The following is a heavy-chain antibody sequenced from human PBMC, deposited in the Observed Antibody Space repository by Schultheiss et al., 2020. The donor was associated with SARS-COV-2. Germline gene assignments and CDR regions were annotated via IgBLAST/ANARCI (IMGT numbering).Heavy chain of an antibody. CDR2: INTDGSTT. CDR1: GFAFSNYW. Sequence: GGSLRLSCAASGFAFSNYWMHWVRQAPGEGLVWVSRINTDGSTTEYADSVKGRFTVSRDNAKNTLYLQMNSLRAEDTAVYYCAKRDTPGGLDYWGQGTLVTVSS. CDR3: AKRDTPGGLDY. D-gene: IGHD1-26*01. V-gene: IGHV3-74*03. J-gene: IGHJ4*02.